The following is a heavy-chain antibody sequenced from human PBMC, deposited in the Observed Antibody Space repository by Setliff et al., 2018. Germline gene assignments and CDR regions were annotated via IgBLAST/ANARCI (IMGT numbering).Heavy chain of an antibody. D-gene: IGHD3-3*01. CDR3: ARATIFGVAPYYYYYYGMDV. J-gene: IGHJ6*02. Sequence: HPGGSLRLSCVASGFTFSRYWMSWVRQAPGKGLEWVANIKQDGSEKYYVDSVKGRFTISRDNAKNSLYLQMNSLRAEDTAVYYCARATIFGVAPYYYYYYGMDVWGQGTTVTVSS. CDR1: GFTFSRYW. V-gene: IGHV3-7*01. CDR2: IKQDGSEK.